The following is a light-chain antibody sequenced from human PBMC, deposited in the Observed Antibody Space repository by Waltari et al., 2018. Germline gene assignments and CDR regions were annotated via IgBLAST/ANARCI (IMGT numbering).Light chain of an antibody. J-gene: IGKJ2*01. V-gene: IGKV3-11*01. CDR3: QQLYNWPRGA. Sequence: EIVLTQSPATLSLSPGETATLSCRASQSVSTYIAWYQQKPGQAPRLLIYDVIRRATGIPVRFSRSGSGTDFTLTISSLEPEDFAVYYCQQLYNWPRGAFGQGTKLEI. CDR2: DVI. CDR1: QSVSTY.